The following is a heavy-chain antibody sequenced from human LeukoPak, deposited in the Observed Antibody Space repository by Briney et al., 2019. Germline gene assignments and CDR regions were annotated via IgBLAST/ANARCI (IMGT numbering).Heavy chain of an antibody. D-gene: IGHD5-18*01. J-gene: IGHJ4*02. V-gene: IGHV4-59*01. CDR3: ARAVGAWTQLWPTVYFDY. Sequence: SETLSLTCTVSGGSISSYYWSWIRQPPGKGLEWIGYIYYSGSTNYNPSLKSRVTISVDTSKNQFSLKLSSVTAADTAVYYCARAVGAWTQLWPTVYFDYWGQGTLVTVSS. CDR1: GGSISSYY. CDR2: IYYSGST.